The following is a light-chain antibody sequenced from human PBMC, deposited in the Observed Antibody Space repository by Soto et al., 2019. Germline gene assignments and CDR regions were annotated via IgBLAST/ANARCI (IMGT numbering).Light chain of an antibody. V-gene: IGKV1-39*01. Sequence: DIQLTQSPTFLSASAGDRVSITCRASQDIRRYLVWYQQKPGKAPNLLIHDASSLQNGVPSRFSGRGFGTDFTLTINDLQVADFATYYCQHSYNTPRAFGQGTKIEI. CDR2: DAS. CDR3: QHSYNTPRA. J-gene: IGKJ2*01. CDR1: QDIRRY.